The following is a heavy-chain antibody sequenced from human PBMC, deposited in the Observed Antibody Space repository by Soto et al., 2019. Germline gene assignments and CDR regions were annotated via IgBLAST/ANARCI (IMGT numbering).Heavy chain of an antibody. CDR2: ISYDGSNK. Sequence: QVQLVESGGGVVQPGRSLRLSCAASGFTFSSYGMHWVRQAPGKGLEWVAVISYDGSNKYYADSVKGRFTISRDNSKNTLYLQMNSLRAEDTAVYYWAKDNGLLWCGELCLDYWGQGTLVTVSS. D-gene: IGHD3-10*01. CDR3: AKDNGLLWCGELCLDY. CDR1: GFTFSSYG. V-gene: IGHV3-30*18. J-gene: IGHJ4*02.